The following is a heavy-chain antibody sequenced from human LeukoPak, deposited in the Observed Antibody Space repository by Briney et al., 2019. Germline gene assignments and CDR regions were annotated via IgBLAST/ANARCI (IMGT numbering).Heavy chain of an antibody. Sequence: ASVKVSCKVSGYTLTGLSMHWVRQAPGKGLEWMGGIDPEDGETNYAQKFQGRVTMTADTSTGTAYMELSGLSSEDTAGYYCTTGSYGGNYPLDYWGNGTPVTVAS. D-gene: IGHD4-23*01. CDR1: GYTLTGLS. CDR2: IDPEDGET. J-gene: IGHJ4*01. CDR3: TTGSYGGNYPLDY. V-gene: IGHV1-24*01.